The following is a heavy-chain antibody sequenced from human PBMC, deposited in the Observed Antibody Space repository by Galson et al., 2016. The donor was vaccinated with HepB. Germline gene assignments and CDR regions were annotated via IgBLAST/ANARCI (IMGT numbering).Heavy chain of an antibody. CDR3: VTYCTGGSCKVGH. Sequence: SLRLSCAVTGFTVRSNYVGWVRHGPEKGLEWVAIVYAGGNTNYADSVKGRFTISRDESVNAMSLQMSSLRREDTAVYYCVTYCTGGSCKVGHWGQGTLVTVSS. CDR1: GFTVRSNY. CDR2: VYAGGNT. D-gene: IGHD2-8*02. V-gene: IGHV3-53*01. J-gene: IGHJ4*02.